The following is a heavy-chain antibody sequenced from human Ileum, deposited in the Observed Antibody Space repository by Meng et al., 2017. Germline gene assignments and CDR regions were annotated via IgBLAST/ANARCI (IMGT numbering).Heavy chain of an antibody. V-gene: IGHV3-30*09. CDR2: ISYDGSHK. CDR3: VRDLLGSYDY. Sequence: QVQLVESGGGVVQPGRSLRRSCAAFGITDFGTYAMHWVRQAPGKGLEWLSLISYDGSHKYYADSVKGRFAISRDNSKKSVSLQMNGLRADDTAVYYCVRDLLGSYDYWGQGTLVTVSS. CDR1: GITDFGTYA. D-gene: IGHD3-10*01. J-gene: IGHJ4*02.